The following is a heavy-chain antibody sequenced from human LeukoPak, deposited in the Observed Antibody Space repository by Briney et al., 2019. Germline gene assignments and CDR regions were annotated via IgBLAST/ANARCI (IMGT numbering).Heavy chain of an antibody. J-gene: IGHJ4*02. V-gene: IGHV3-53*05. CDR3: ARATSRTTRVCGDY. Sequence: GGSLRLSCAASGFTVSYNYMSWVRQAPGKGLEWVSGIYSGGSTNYADTVKGRFIISRDTSKNTLYLQMNSLRSDDTAVYYCARATSRTTRVCGDYWGQGTLVTVSS. D-gene: IGHD1-7*01. CDR1: GFTVSYNY. CDR2: IYSGGST.